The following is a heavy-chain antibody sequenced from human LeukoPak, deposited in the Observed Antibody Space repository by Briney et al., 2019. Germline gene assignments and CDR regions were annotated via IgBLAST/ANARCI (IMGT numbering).Heavy chain of an antibody. J-gene: IGHJ5*02. CDR3: AKGVSSGWLLYWFDP. V-gene: IGHV3-23*01. D-gene: IGHD6-19*01. CDR2: ISGSGAST. Sequence: GGSLRLSCAASGFTFSDYAMTWVRQAPGKGLQWVSGISGSGASTYYGDSVKGRFIISRDNSRNTLYLQIDSLRAEDTAVYYCAKGVSSGWLLYWFDPWGQGTLVTVSS. CDR1: GFTFSDYA.